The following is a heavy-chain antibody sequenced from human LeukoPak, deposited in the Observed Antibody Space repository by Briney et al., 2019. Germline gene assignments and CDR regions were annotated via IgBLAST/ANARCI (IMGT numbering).Heavy chain of an antibody. Sequence: GESLKISCKGSGYSFTTYRIGWVRQMPGKGLEWMGIIYPADSDTRYSPSFQGQVTISADKSISTAYLQWSSLKASDTAIYYCARHSVTGPASFYAFNIWGQGTMVTVSS. CDR3: ARHSVTGPASFYAFNI. CDR1: GYSFTTYR. CDR2: IYPADSDT. J-gene: IGHJ3*02. V-gene: IGHV5-51*01. D-gene: IGHD2-21*02.